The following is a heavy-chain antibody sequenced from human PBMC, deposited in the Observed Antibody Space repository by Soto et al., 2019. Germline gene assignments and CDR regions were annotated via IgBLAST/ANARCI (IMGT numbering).Heavy chain of an antibody. CDR1: GFTFDDYA. CDR3: AKDTGGYCTNGVCPHYFDY. CDR2: ISWNSGSI. D-gene: IGHD2-8*01. Sequence: EVQLVESGGGLVQPGRSLRLSCAASGFTFDDYAMHWVRQAPGKGLEWVSGISWNSGSIGYADSVKGRFTISRDNAKNSLYLQMNSLRAEDTALYYCAKDTGGYCTNGVCPHYFDYWGQGTLVTVSS. J-gene: IGHJ4*02. V-gene: IGHV3-9*01.